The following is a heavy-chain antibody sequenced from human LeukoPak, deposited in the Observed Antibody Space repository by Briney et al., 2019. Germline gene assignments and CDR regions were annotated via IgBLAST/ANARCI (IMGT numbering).Heavy chain of an antibody. CDR2: IYYSGST. CDR3: ARAPLDYSIEY. V-gene: IGHV4-59*01. Sequence: SSETLSLTCTVSGGSINSYYWSWIRQPPGEGLEWIGYIYYSGSTNYNPSLKSRVTMSVDTSKNQFSLKLSSVTAADTAVYYCARAPLDYSIEYWGQGTLVTVSS. J-gene: IGHJ4*02. CDR1: GGSINSYY. D-gene: IGHD2-15*01.